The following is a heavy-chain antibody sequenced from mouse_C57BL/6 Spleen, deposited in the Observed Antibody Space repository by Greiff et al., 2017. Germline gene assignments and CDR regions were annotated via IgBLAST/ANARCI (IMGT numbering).Heavy chain of an antibody. V-gene: IGHV1-55*01. J-gene: IGHJ1*03. CDR3: ARGDYYGTSDWYFDV. CDR1: GYTFTSYW. CDR2: IYPGSGST. D-gene: IGHD1-1*01. Sequence: QVQLQQPGAELVKPGASVKLSCKASGYTFTSYWITWVKQRPGQGLEWIGDIYPGSGSTNYNEKFTSKATLTVDTSSSTAYMQLSSLTSEDSAVYYCARGDYYGTSDWYFDVWGTGTTVTVSS.